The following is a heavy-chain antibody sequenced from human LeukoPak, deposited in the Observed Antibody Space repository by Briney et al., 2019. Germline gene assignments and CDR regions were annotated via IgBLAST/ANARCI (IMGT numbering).Heavy chain of an antibody. CDR2: ISYSGST. D-gene: IGHD3-22*01. Sequence: SETLSLTCTVPGGSISSYYWSWIRQPPGKGLEWIACISYSGSTKYNPSLKSRVTISVDTSKSQLSLKLSSVTAADTAVYYCAREPGFDSSGYLNWFDPWGQGTLVTVSS. CDR3: AREPGFDSSGYLNWFDP. J-gene: IGHJ5*02. CDR1: GGSISSYY. V-gene: IGHV4-59*01.